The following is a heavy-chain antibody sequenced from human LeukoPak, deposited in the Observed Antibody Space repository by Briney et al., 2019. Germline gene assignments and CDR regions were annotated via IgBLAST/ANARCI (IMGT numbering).Heavy chain of an antibody. J-gene: IGHJ4*02. CDR3: ARVGATPFDY. Sequence: GGSLRLSCAASGFTFSSYSMNWVRQAPGKGLEWVSYISSSSSTIYYADSVKGRFTISRDNAKNSLHLQMNSLRAEDTAVYYCARVGATPFDYWGQGTLVTVSS. CDR1: GFTFSSYS. CDR2: ISSSSSTI. D-gene: IGHD1-26*01. V-gene: IGHV3-48*04.